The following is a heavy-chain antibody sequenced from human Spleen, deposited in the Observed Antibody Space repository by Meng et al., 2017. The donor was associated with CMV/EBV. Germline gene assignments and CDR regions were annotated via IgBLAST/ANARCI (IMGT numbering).Heavy chain of an antibody. V-gene: IGHV1-69*05. Sequence: SVKVSCKASGGTFSSYAISWVRQAPGQGLEWMGGIIPIFGTANYAQKFQGRVTITTDESTSTAYMELSSLRSEDTAVYYCARDPENYDPSEGYYGMDVWGQGTTVTVSS. CDR2: IIPIFGTA. CDR3: ARDPENYDPSEGYYGMDV. D-gene: IGHD3-3*01. J-gene: IGHJ6*02. CDR1: GGTFSSYA.